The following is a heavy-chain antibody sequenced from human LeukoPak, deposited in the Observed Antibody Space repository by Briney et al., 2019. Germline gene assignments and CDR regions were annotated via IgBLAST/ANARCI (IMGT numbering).Heavy chain of an antibody. V-gene: IGHV4-61*01. CDR3: ARDLRGWENNWFDP. CDR1: GYSISSGYY. Sequence: SETLSLTCTVSGYSISSGYYWGWIRQPPGKGLERIGYIYYSGSTNYNPSLKSRVTISVDTSKNQFSLKLSSVTAADTAVYYCARDLRGWENNWFDPWGQGTLVTVSS. D-gene: IGHD1-26*01. J-gene: IGHJ5*02. CDR2: IYYSGST.